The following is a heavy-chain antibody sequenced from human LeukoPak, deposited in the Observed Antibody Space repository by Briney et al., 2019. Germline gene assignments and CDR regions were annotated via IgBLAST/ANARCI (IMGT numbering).Heavy chain of an antibody. V-gene: IGHV3-7*01. Sequence: GGSLRLSCAASGFTFSSYWMSWVRQAPGKGLEGVANIKQDGSEKYYVDSVKGRFTISRDNAKNSLYLQMNSLRAEDTAVYYCARVGLTGVRYYFDYWGQGTLVTVSS. CDR1: GFTFSSYW. CDR3: ARVGLTGVRYYFDY. J-gene: IGHJ4*02. CDR2: IKQDGSEK. D-gene: IGHD4-23*01.